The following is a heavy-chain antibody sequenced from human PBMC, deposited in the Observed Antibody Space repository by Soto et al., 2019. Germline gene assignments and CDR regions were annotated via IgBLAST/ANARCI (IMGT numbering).Heavy chain of an antibody. V-gene: IGHV1-69*12. J-gene: IGHJ6*02. Sequence: QVQLEQSGAEVKKPGSSVKVSCKASGGTFRNSAISWVRQAPGQGLEWMGGIMPIFRTPDYAQKFQGRVTITADESTSTDYMELSGLNSDDTAVYFCARDNDRPQLGGNYYYILDVWGHGTTVTVSS. D-gene: IGHD1-1*01. CDR3: ARDNDRPQLGGNYYYILDV. CDR1: GGTFRNSA. CDR2: IMPIFRTP.